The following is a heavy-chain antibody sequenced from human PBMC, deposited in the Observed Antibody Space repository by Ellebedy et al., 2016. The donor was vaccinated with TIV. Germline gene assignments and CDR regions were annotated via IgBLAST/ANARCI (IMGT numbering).Heavy chain of an antibody. Sequence: SQTLSLTCAISGDSVSSSAAAWTWIRQSPSRGLKCLGRTYYRSKWYNDYAESVRSRITINADTSKNQFSLQLNSVTPEDTAVYYCAREIRAYDYWGQGTLVTVSS. CDR2: TYYRSKWYN. J-gene: IGHJ4*02. V-gene: IGHV6-1*01. CDR3: AREIRAYDY. CDR1: GDSVSSSAAA.